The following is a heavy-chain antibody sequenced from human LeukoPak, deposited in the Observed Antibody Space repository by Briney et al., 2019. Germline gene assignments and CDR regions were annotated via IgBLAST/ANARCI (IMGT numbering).Heavy chain of an antibody. Sequence: PSETLSLTCTVSGGSISSSNYYWGWIRQPPGKGLEWIGNIYYSGSTFYNPSLKSRVTISVDTSKNQLSLKLSSVTAADTAMYYCARILDAYTSFDYWGQGTLVTVSS. J-gene: IGHJ4*02. CDR1: GGSISSSNYY. CDR2: IYYSGST. V-gene: IGHV4-39*01. CDR3: ARILDAYTSFDY. D-gene: IGHD5-24*01.